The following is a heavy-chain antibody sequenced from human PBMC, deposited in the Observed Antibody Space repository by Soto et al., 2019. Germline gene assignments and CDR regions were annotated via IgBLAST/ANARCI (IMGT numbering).Heavy chain of an antibody. CDR3: ARGPRGTIFGVVTKNYGMDV. V-gene: IGHV4-34*01. CDR1: GGSFSGYY. D-gene: IGHD3-3*01. CDR2: INHSGST. J-gene: IGHJ6*02. Sequence: KTSETLSLTCAVYGGSFSGYYWSWIRQPPGKGLEWIGEINHSGSTNYNPSLKSRVTISVDTSKNQFSLKLSSVTAADTAVYYCARGPRGTIFGVVTKNYGMDVWGQGTTVTAP.